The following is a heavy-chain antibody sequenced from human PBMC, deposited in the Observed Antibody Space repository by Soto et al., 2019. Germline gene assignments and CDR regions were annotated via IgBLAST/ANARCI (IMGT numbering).Heavy chain of an antibody. J-gene: IGHJ4*02. CDR3: ARVTTDSSGYPARFDY. D-gene: IGHD3-22*01. Sequence: QVQLVQSGAEVKKPGSSVKVSCKASVGTFSSYTISWVRQAPGQGLEWMGRIIPILGIANYAQKFQGRVTITADKSTSTAYMELSSLRSEDTAVYYCARVTTDSSGYPARFDYWGQGTLVTVSS. V-gene: IGHV1-69*02. CDR1: VGTFSSYT. CDR2: IIPILGIA.